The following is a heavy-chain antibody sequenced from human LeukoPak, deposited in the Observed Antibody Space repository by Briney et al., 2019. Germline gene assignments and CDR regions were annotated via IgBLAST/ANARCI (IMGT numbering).Heavy chain of an antibody. V-gene: IGHV4-39*01. D-gene: IGHD2-2*01. CDR3: ARRVLLGYCSSTSCPNILDY. CDR2: IYTSGST. Sequence: RSSETLSLTCTVSGGSISSSSYYWGWIRQPPGKGLEWIGRIYTSGSTNYNPSLKSRVTISVDTSKNQFSLKLSSVTAADTAVYYCARRVLLGYCSSTSCPNILDYWGQGTLVTVSS. J-gene: IGHJ4*02. CDR1: GGSISSSSYY.